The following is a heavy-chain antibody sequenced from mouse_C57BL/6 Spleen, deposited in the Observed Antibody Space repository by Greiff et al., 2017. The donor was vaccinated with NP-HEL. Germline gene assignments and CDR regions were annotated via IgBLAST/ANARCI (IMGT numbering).Heavy chain of an antibody. CDR3: ARDLYDYDKAMDY. Sequence: EVQGVESGGGLVKPGGSLKLSCAASGFTFSSYAMSWVRQTPEKRLEWVATISDGGSYTYYPDNVKGRFTISRDNAKNNLYLQMSHLKSEDTAMYYCARDLYDYDKAMDYWGQGTSVTVSS. CDR1: GFTFSSYA. V-gene: IGHV5-4*01. D-gene: IGHD2-4*01. J-gene: IGHJ4*01. CDR2: ISDGGSYT.